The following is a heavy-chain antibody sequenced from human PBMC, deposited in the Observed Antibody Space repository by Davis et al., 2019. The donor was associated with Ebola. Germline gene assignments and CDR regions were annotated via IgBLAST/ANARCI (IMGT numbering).Heavy chain of an antibody. V-gene: IGHV3-23*01. J-gene: IGHJ6*04. CDR2: ISGSGGST. CDR1: VITFSSYA. CDR3: AKSGLSFGVVKYHYGMDV. Sequence: GGSLRLSCTDSVITFSSYAMTWVRQAPGKGLEWVSAISGSGGSTYYADSVKGRFTISRDNSKKTLYPQMNSLRAEDTAVYYCAKSGLSFGVVKYHYGMDVWGKGTTVTVSS. D-gene: IGHD3-3*01.